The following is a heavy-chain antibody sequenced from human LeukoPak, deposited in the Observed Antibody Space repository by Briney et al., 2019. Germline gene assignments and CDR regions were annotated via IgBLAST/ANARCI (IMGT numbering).Heavy chain of an antibody. D-gene: IGHD5-18*01. Sequence: ASVTVSCMASGYTFTHYYMHWVRQAPGQGLAWMGWISPNRGVNNFAHQFQGRVTITSDTSISAAYMGLNSLTSADPALFLLATGSSHGDQWGRGIVVTVSS. CDR1: GYTFTHYY. J-gene: IGHJ4*02. CDR2: ISPNRGVN. CDR3: ATGSSHGDQ. V-gene: IGHV1-2*02.